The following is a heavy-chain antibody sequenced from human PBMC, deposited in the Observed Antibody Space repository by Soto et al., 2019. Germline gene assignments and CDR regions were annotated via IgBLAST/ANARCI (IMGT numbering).Heavy chain of an antibody. CDR3: AKARHASGTLMGSYYGMDV. V-gene: IGHV3-23*01. J-gene: IGHJ6*02. Sequence: GGSLRLSCAASGFTFSSYAMSWVRQAPGKGLEWVSTISFSGGSTYYADSVKGRFTISRDNSKNTVFLQMNSLRVEDTAEYYCAKARHASGTLMGSYYGMDVWGQGTTVPVSS. CDR2: ISFSGGST. CDR1: GFTFSSYA. D-gene: IGHD3-10*01.